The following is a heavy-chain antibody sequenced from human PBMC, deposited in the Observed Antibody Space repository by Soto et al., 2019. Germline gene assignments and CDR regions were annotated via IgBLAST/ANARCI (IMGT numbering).Heavy chain of an antibody. CDR2: IIPIFGTA. D-gene: IGHD3-10*01. CDR1: GGTSSSYA. Sequence: GASVKVSCKASGGTSSSYAISWVRQAPGQGLEWMGGIIPIFGTANYAQKFQGRVTITADESTSTAYMELSSLRSEDTAVYYCARAPTNYYGSGSYGSWDYYYYGMDVWGQGTTVTVSS. J-gene: IGHJ6*02. CDR3: ARAPTNYYGSGSYGSWDYYYYGMDV. V-gene: IGHV1-69*13.